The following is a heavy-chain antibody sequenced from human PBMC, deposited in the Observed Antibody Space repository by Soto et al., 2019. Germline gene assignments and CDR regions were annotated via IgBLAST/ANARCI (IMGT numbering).Heavy chain of an antibody. V-gene: IGHV3-49*04. CDR3: TRAGIDRSGTTHYYYGMDV. Sequence: GGSLRLSCTTSGFSFGENAISWVRQAQGRGLEWVGFIRIKAYGGTMDYAASVKGRFTFSRDDSRSVAYLQMNGLKTEDTAVYYCTRAGIDRSGTTHYYYGMDVWGQGTTVTVSS. CDR2: IRIKAYGGTM. CDR1: GFSFGENA. D-gene: IGHD3-22*01. J-gene: IGHJ6*02.